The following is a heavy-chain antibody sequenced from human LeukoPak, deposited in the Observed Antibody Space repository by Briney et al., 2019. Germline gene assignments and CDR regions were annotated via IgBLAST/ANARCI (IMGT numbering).Heavy chain of an antibody. CDR3: ASAGDTAMATFDY. J-gene: IGHJ4*02. D-gene: IGHD5-18*01. V-gene: IGHV5-51*01. CDR2: IYPGDSDT. Sequence: GEPLKISCKGSGYSFTSYWIGWVRQMPGKGLEWMGIIYPGDSDTRYSPSFQGQVTISADKSISTAYLQWSSLKASDTAMYYCASAGDTAMATFDYWGQGTLVTVSS. CDR1: GYSFTSYW.